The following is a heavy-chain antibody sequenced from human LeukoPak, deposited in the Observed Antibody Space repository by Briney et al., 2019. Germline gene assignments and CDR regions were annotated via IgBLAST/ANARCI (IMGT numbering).Heavy chain of an antibody. CDR3: ARRGTSRRGPGGFDY. CDR2: IFYSRAT. CDR1: VDSISSDY. Sequence: SETLSLTCNVSVDSISSDYGSCIPEPPGRSLEWVGFIFYSRATNYHPSLQSRVTISVDTSKNQFYLKLSSVTAADTAVYYCARRGTSRRGPGGFDYWGQGTLVTVSS. D-gene: IGHD2-2*01. V-gene: IGHV4-59*08. J-gene: IGHJ4*02.